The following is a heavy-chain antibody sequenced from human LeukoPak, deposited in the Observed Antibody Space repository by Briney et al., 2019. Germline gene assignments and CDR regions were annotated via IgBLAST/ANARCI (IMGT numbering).Heavy chain of an antibody. Sequence: GASVKVSCTASGATFSIYAISWVRHPPGQGHELMGRSIPILGIANYAQKFQGRVTITADKSTSTAYMELRSLRSEDTAVYYCASHTPGYSSGWYGTQLVFYYWGEGSLVTVSS. CDR2: SIPILGIA. J-gene: IGHJ4*02. D-gene: IGHD6-19*01. CDR1: GATFSIYA. CDR3: ASHTPGYSSGWYGTQLVFYY. V-gene: IGHV1-69*04.